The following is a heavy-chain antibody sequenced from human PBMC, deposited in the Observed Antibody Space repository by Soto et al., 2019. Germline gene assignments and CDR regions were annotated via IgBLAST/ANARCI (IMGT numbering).Heavy chain of an antibody. V-gene: IGHV3-23*01. Sequence: EVQLLESGGGLVQAGGSLRLSCAASGFTFSSYAMSWVRQAPGKGLEWVSAISGSGGSTYYADSVKGRFTISRDNSKNTLYLQMNSLRAEDTAVYYCAKVVPLSVDTAMVTSLDYWGQGTLVTVSS. CDR1: GFTFSSYA. CDR2: ISGSGGST. D-gene: IGHD5-18*01. J-gene: IGHJ4*02. CDR3: AKVVPLSVDTAMVTSLDY.